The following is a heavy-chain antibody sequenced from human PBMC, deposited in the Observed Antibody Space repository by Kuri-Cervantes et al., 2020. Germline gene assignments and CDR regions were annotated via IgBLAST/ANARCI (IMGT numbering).Heavy chain of an antibody. V-gene: IGHV3-30-3*01. D-gene: IGHD6-19*01. CDR1: GFTFRSYA. CDR2: ISYDGSNK. J-gene: IGHJ2*01. CDR3: ARVTPSGGGYWDL. Sequence: GESLKISWAASGFTFRSYAMHWVRQAPGKGLEWVAGISYDGSNKYYADSVKGRFHISRDNSKNTLYLQMNSLRAEDKAVYYCARVTPSGGGYWDLWGRGTLVTVSS.